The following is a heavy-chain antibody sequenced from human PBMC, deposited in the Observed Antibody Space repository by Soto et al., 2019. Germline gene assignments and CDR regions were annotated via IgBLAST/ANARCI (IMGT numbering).Heavy chain of an antibody. D-gene: IGHD6-13*01. CDR1: GGSISSGDYW. Sequence: QLQLQESGPGLVKPAETLSLTCTVSGGSISSGDYWWGWIRQPPGKGLEWIGSIYYSGSTHYIPSLKSRVIMSVDTSKNQFPLRLSSVTAADTAVYYCARQIGRGSWSLDHWGQGTLVTVSS. CDR3: ARQIGRGSWSLDH. V-gene: IGHV4-39*01. CDR2: IYYSGST. J-gene: IGHJ4*02.